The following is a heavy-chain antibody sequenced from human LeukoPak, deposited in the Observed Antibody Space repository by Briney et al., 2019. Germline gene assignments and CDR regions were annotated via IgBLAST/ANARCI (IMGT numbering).Heavy chain of an antibody. CDR3: AKGYSSSWYSGDFDY. CDR2: ISYDGSSK. J-gene: IGHJ4*02. Sequence: PGGSLRLSCAASGFTFSSYGMHWVRQAPGKGLEWVAVISYDGSSKYYADSVKGRFTISRDNSKNTLYLQMNSLRAEDTAVYYCAKGYSSSWYSGDFDYWGQGTLVTVSS. V-gene: IGHV3-30*18. D-gene: IGHD6-13*01. CDR1: GFTFSSYG.